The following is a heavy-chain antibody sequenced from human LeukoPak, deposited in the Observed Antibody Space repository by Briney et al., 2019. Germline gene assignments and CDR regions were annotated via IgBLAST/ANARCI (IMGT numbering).Heavy chain of an antibody. J-gene: IGHJ6*03. V-gene: IGHV4-59*01. CDR3: ARSVEGYCRGGSCYSYSYYMDV. CDR2: IYYSGST. D-gene: IGHD2-15*01. CDR1: GGSIRSYY. Sequence: SETLSLTCTVSGGSIRSYYWSWIRQPPGKGLEWIGYIYYSGSTNYNPSLKSRVTISVDTSKNQFSLKLSSVTAADTAVYYCARSVEGYCRGGSCYSYSYYMDVWGKGTTVTVPS.